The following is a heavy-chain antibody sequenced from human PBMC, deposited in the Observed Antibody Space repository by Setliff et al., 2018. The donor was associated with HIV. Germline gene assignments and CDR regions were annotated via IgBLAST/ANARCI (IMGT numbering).Heavy chain of an antibody. Sequence: SETLSLTCTVSGYYIRSGYNWGWIRQPPGKGLAWIGHIYYSGSTNYNPSLKSRVTLSVDTSKNQFSLKMNSVTAADTAVYYCARSSSVASDYWGPGTLVTV. J-gene: IGHJ4*02. CDR2: IYYSGST. CDR1: GYYIRSGYN. D-gene: IGHD6-19*01. CDR3: ARSSSVASDY. V-gene: IGHV4-38-2*02.